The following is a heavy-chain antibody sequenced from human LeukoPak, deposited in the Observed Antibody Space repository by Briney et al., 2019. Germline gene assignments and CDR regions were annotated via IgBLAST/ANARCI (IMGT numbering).Heavy chain of an antibody. CDR1: GGSISSGGYS. CDR3: ARGIKRDVVVVAATRWFDP. D-gene: IGHD2-15*01. V-gene: IGHV4-30-2*01. CDR2: IYHSGST. J-gene: IGHJ5*02. Sequence: PSETLSLTCAVSGGSISSGGYSWSWIRQPPGKGLEWIGYIYHSGSTYYNPSLKSRVTISVDRSKNQFSLKLSSVTAADTAVYYCARGIKRDVVVVAATRWFDPWGQGTLVTVSS.